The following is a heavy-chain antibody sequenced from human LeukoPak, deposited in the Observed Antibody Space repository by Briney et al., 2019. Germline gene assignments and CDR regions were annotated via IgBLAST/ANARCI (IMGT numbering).Heavy chain of an antibody. D-gene: IGHD6-13*01. Sequence: SETLSLTCAVYGGSFSGYYWSWIRQPPGKGLEWIGEINHSGSTNYNPSLKSRVTISVDTSKNQFSLKLSSVTAADTAVYYCARPQRKNIRQIAAGYYYYYYMDVWGKGTTVTVSS. V-gene: IGHV4-34*01. CDR1: GGSFSGYY. CDR2: INHSGST. J-gene: IGHJ6*03. CDR3: ARPQRKNIRQIAAGYYYYYYMDV.